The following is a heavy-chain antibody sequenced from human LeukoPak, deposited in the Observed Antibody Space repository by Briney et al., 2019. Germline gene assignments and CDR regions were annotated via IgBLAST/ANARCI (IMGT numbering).Heavy chain of an antibody. CDR2: ISSSSYI. D-gene: IGHD4-17*01. CDR3: ASAYGDYGPLAY. V-gene: IGHV3-21*01. Sequence: GGSLRLSCAASGFTFSSYSMNWVRQAPGKGLEWVSSISSSSYIYYADSVKGRFTISRDNAKNSLYLQMNSLRAEDTAVYYCASAYGDYGPLAYWGQGTLVTVSS. J-gene: IGHJ4*02. CDR1: GFTFSSYS.